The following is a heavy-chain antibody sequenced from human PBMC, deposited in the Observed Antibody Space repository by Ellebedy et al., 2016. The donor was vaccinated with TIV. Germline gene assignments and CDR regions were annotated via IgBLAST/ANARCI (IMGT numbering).Heavy chain of an antibody. V-gene: IGHV4-39*07. CDR3: ARSLNWDVVVLVLPKDNFDN. D-gene: IGHD2-15*01. CDR1: GGSITSNSAY. Sequence: SETLSLTCAVSGGSITSNSAYWGWVRQPPGKGLEWIGRFYATGSTIYNPSLKSRVTLSVDTSKNQFSLELTSVTAADTAVYYCARSLNWDVVVLVLPKDNFDNWGQGTLVTVSS. J-gene: IGHJ4*02. CDR2: FYATGST.